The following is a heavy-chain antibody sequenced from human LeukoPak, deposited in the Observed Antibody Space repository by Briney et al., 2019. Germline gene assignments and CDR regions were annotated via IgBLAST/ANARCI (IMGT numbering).Heavy chain of an antibody. J-gene: IGHJ5*02. CDR3: ARPRVPAAMVGPLNWFDP. CDR2: INPSGGST. V-gene: IGHV1-46*01. D-gene: IGHD2-2*01. Sequence: ASVKVSCKASGYTFTSYYMHWVRQAPGQGLEWMGIINPSGGSTSYAQKFQGRVTMTRDMSTSTVYMELSSLRSEDTAVYYCARPRVPAAMVGPLNWFDPWGQGTLVTVSS. CDR1: GYTFTSYY.